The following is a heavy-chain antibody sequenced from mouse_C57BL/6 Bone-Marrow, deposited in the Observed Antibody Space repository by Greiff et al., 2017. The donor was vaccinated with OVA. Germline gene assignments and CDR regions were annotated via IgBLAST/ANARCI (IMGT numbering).Heavy chain of an antibody. CDR2: IDPETGGT. CDR3: TRIFITTVVGTFDY. Sequence: VQLQQSGAELVRPGASVTLSCKASGYTFTDYEMHWVKQTPVHGLEWIGAIDPETGGTAYNQKFKGKAILTADKSSSTAYMELRSLTSDDSAVYYCTRIFITTVVGTFDYGGQGTTLTVSS. J-gene: IGHJ2*01. D-gene: IGHD1-1*01. V-gene: IGHV1-15*01. CDR1: GYTFTDYE.